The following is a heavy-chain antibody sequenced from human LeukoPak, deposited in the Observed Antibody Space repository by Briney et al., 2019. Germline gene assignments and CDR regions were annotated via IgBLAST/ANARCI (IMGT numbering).Heavy chain of an antibody. CDR3: TTGNWGSFSY. Sequence: PGGSLRLSCAASGFTFSNAWMSWVRQAPGKGLEWVGRIKSKTDGGTTDYAAPVKGRFTISRDDSRHTLYLQVNSLKTEDTAVYYCTTGNWGSFSYWGQGTLVTVSS. CDR2: IKSKTDGGTT. CDR1: GFTFSNAW. V-gene: IGHV3-15*01. J-gene: IGHJ4*02. D-gene: IGHD7-27*01.